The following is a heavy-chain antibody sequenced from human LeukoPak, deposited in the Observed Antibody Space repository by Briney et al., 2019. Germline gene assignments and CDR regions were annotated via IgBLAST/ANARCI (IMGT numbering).Heavy chain of an antibody. Sequence: SETLSLTCTVSGGSISSYYWSWIRQPPGKGLEWIGHIYYSGSTNYNPSLKSRVTISVDTSKDQFSLKLSSVTAADTAVYYCARRPDYGDYWYFDLWGRGALVTVSS. D-gene: IGHD4-17*01. CDR2: IYYSGST. CDR3: ARRPDYGDYWYFDL. J-gene: IGHJ2*01. V-gene: IGHV4-59*08. CDR1: GGSISSYY.